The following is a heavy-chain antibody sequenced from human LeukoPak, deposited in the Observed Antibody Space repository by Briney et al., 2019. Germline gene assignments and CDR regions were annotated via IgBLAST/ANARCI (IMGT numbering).Heavy chain of an antibody. Sequence: SETLSLTCTVSGGSISGYYWNWIRQPPEKGLEWIGYIYPSGNADYNPSLESRASMSADTSNNQLSLRLSSVTAADTAVYYCTRRARVAAGVYKMDFWGQGTLVTVSS. D-gene: IGHD6-25*01. CDR1: GGSISGYY. J-gene: IGHJ4*02. CDR3: TRRARVAAGVYKMDF. V-gene: IGHV4-4*09. CDR2: IYPSGNA.